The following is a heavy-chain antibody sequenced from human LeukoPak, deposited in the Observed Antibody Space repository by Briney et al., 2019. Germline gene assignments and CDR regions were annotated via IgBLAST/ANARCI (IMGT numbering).Heavy chain of an antibody. Sequence: GQSLKISCKGSGYSFTNYWIGWVGQLPGKGLEWMVIIYTANSDTRYSPSFQDKVTISVGNSISTASQRWSSLQTSDIAMYYCAGTLEGLSSFDYWGQGTLVTVSS. CDR3: AGTLEGLSSFDY. J-gene: IGHJ4*02. CDR2: IYTANSDT. CDR1: GYSFTNYW. D-gene: IGHD1-1*01. V-gene: IGHV5-51*01.